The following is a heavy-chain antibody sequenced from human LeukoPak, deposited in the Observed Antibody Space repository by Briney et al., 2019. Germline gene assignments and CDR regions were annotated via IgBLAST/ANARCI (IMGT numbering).Heavy chain of an antibody. D-gene: IGHD3-3*01. CDR1: GYTFTSYD. CDR3: ARPPARYDFWSEQAYYYYGMDV. J-gene: IGHJ6*02. CDR2: VNPNSGNT. V-gene: IGHV1-8*01. Sequence: GASVKVSCKASGYTFTSYDINWVRQATRQGLEWMGWVNPNSGNTGYAQKFQGRVTMTRNTSISTAYMELSSLRSEDTAVYYCARPPARYDFWSEQAYYYYGMDVWGQGTTVTVSS.